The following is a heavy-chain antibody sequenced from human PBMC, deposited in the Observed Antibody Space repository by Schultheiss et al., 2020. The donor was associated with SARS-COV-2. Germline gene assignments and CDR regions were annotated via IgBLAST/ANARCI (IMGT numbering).Heavy chain of an antibody. CDR3: ARGVGGYYTPDY. CDR2: VSESGGVT. D-gene: IGHD3-3*01. J-gene: IGHJ4*02. Sequence: GESLKISCAASGFAFNTYAMNWVRQAPGKGLEWVSYVSESGGVTDYAASVKGRFTISRDNPENTLYLQMRSLRAEDTAVYYCARGVGGYYTPDYWGQGTQVTVSS. V-gene: IGHV3-23*01. CDR1: GFAFNTYA.